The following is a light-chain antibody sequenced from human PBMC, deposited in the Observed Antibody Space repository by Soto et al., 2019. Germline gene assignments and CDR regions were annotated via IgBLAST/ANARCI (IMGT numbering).Light chain of an antibody. V-gene: IGKV1-39*01. CDR2: AAS. J-gene: IGKJ1*01. Sequence: DIQMTQSPSSLSASVGDRVNITCRASQSITSYLNWYQQKPGKAPKVLIYAASSLVSGVPSRFSGSGSGTDFTLSISSLQPEDFATYYCQQSYSTRWTFGQGTKVEI. CDR1: QSITSY. CDR3: QQSYSTRWT.